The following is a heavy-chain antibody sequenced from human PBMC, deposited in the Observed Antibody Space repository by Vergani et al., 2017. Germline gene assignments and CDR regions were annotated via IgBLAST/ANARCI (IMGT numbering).Heavy chain of an antibody. CDR2: ISSSGSTI. J-gene: IGHJ6*02. Sequence: QVQLVESGGGLVKPGGSLRLSCAASGFTFSDYYMSWIRQAPGKGLEWVSYISSSGSTIYYADSVKGRFTISRDNAKNSLYLQMNSLRAEDTAVYYCARDQVPRIQLWLDYYYYGMDVWGQGTTVTVSS. V-gene: IGHV3-11*04. CDR3: ARDQVPRIQLWLDYYYYGMDV. D-gene: IGHD5-18*01. CDR1: GFTFSDYY.